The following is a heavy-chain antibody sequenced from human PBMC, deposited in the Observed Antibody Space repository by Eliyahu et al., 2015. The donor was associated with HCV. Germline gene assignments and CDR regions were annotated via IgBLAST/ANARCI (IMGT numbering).Heavy chain of an antibody. CDR1: GGSITSDSYF. CDR3: ARGVKGYRDAFEI. D-gene: IGHD2-15*01. V-gene: IGHV4-31*01. Sequence: QVKLQESGPGLVKPSQTLSLTCTVSGGSITSDSYFWSWIRQLPGRGLEWIGCLSYSGTNDYNPSLKSLVTISGDTSWNQFSLKMSSVTAADTAVYFCARGVKGYRDAFEIWGQGTVVTVSS. CDR2: LSYSGTN. J-gene: IGHJ3*02.